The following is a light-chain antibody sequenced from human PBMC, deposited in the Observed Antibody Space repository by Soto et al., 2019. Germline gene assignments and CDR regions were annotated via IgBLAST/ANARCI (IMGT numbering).Light chain of an antibody. J-gene: IGLJ3*02. CDR1: SGHSSYI. Sequence: QPVLTQSSSASASLGSSVKLTCTLSSGHSSYIIAWHHQQPGKAPRYLMKLEGSGNYNKGSGVPDRFSGSSSGADRYLSISTPQSEDEADYYCETWDSNTRVFGGGTKLTVL. V-gene: IGLV4-60*03. CDR2: LEGSGNY. CDR3: ETWDSNTRV.